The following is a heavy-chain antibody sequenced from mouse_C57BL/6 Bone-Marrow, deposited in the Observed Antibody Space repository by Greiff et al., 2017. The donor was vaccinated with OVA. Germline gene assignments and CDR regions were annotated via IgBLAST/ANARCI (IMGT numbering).Heavy chain of an antibody. Sequence: VQLQQSGPVLVKPGASVKMSCKASGYTFTDYYMNWVKQSHGKSLEWIGVINPYNGGTSYNQKFKGKATLTVDKSSSTAYMELNSLTSEDSAVDYCARMRIYGSSYLFAYWGQGTLVTVSA. J-gene: IGHJ3*01. CDR1: GYTFTDYY. V-gene: IGHV1-19*01. CDR3: ARMRIYGSSYLFAY. CDR2: INPYNGGT. D-gene: IGHD1-1*01.